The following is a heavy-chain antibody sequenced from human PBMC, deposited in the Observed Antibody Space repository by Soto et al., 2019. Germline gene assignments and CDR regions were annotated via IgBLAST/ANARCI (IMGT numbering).Heavy chain of an antibody. V-gene: IGHV1-8*01. CDR2: MNPNSGNT. J-gene: IGHJ4*02. D-gene: IGHD3-22*01. CDR1: GYTFTSYD. Sequence: KVSCKASGYTFTSYDINWVRQATGQGLGWMGWMNPNSGNTGYAQKFQGRVTMTRSTSISTAYMELSSLRSEDTAVYYCARGGYYYDSSAYYRPFDYWGQGTLVTVSS. CDR3: ARGGYYYDSSAYYRPFDY.